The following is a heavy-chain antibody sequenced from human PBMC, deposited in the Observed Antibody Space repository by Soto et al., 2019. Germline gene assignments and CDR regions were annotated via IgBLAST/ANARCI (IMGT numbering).Heavy chain of an antibody. Sequence: SETLSLTCTVSGGSVSSGSYYWSWIRQPPGKGLEWIGYIYYSGSANYNPSLKSRVTISVDTSKNPFSLKLSSVTAADTAVYYCARERFSSSGYYSYYFDYWGQGTLVTVSS. J-gene: IGHJ4*02. CDR3: ARERFSSSGYYSYYFDY. V-gene: IGHV4-61*01. CDR1: GGSVSSGSYY. D-gene: IGHD3-22*01. CDR2: IYYSGSA.